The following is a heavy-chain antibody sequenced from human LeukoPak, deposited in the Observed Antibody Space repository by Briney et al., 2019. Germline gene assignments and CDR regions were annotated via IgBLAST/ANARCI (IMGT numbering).Heavy chain of an antibody. CDR2: INPNSGGT. CDR1: GYTFTGYY. J-gene: IGHJ4*02. Sequence: GASVKVSCKASGYTFTGYYMHWVRQAPGQGLEWMGWINPNSGGTNYAQRFQGRVTMTRDTSISTAYMELSRLRSDDTAVYYCARVTYRSSVMGDDYWGQGTLVTVPS. D-gene: IGHD6-6*01. V-gene: IGHV1-2*02. CDR3: ARVTYRSSVMGDDY.